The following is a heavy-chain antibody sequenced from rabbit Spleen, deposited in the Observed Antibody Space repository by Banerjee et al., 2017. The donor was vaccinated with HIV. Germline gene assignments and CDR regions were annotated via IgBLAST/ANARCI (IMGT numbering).Heavy chain of an antibody. CDR3: VRDTSSSFSSYGMDL. V-gene: IGHV1S40*01. J-gene: IGHJ6*01. CDR1: GVSFSFSSY. D-gene: IGHD1-1*01. Sequence: QSLEESGGDLVKPGASLTLTCTASGVSFSFSSYICWVRQAPGKGLEWIACIDIGSSAFTYYANWAKGRFTISKTSSTTVTLQMTSLTAADTATYFCVRDTSSSFSSYGMDLWGQGTLVTVS. CDR2: IDIGSSAFT.